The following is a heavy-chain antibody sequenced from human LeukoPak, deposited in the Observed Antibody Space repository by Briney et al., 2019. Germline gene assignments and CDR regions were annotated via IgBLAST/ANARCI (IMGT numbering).Heavy chain of an antibody. V-gene: IGHV3-66*01. CDR3: ARDVLGYSYDLYGMDV. CDR2: IYSGGST. CDR1: GFTVSSNY. D-gene: IGHD5-18*01. Sequence: GGSLRLSCAASGFTVSSNYMSWVRQAPGKGLEWVSVIYSGGSTYYADSVKGRSTISRDNSKNTLYLQMNSLRAEDTAVYYCARDVLGYSYDLYGMDVWGQGTTVTVSS. J-gene: IGHJ6*02.